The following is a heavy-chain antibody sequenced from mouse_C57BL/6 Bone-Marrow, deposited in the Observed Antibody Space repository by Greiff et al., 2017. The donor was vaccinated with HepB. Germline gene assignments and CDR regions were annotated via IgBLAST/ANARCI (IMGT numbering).Heavy chain of an antibody. J-gene: IGHJ1*03. CDR1: SDY. V-gene: IGHV3-8*01. Sequence: DVKLVESGPGLAKPSQTLSLTSDYWYWIRKFPGNKLEYMGYISYSGSTYYNPSLKSRISITRDTSKNQYYLQLNSVTTEDTATYYCARLGTTVVEYFDVWGTGTTVTVSS. CDR2: ISYSGST. CDR3: ARLGTTVVEYFDV. D-gene: IGHD1-1*01.